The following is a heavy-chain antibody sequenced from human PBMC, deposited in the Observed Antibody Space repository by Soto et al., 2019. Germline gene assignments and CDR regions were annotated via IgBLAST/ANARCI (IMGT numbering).Heavy chain of an antibody. CDR1: GFTFSSYG. D-gene: IGHD4-17*01. V-gene: IGHV3-30*18. J-gene: IGHJ4*02. Sequence: QVQLVESGGGVVQPGRSLRLSCAASGFTFSSYGMHWVRQAPGKGLEWVAVISYDGRNKNYACSVKGRFTSSRDISNTTLYLQVNSLSAEDPAGYYYEKARRVEVTTRFFDYWGQATLVTVPS. CDR2: ISYDGRNK. CDR3: EKARRVEVTTRFFDY.